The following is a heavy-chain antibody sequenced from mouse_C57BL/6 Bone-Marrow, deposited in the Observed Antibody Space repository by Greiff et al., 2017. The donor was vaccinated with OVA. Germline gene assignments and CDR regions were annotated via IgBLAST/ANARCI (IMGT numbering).Heavy chain of an antibody. J-gene: IGHJ1*03. CDR2: ISYDGSN. CDR1: GYSITSGYY. V-gene: IGHV3-6*01. D-gene: IGHD1-1*01. CDR3: VVRGSYYGWYFDV. Sequence: EVKVEESGPGLVKPSQSLSLTCSVTGYSITSGYYWNWIRQFPGNKLEWMGYISYDGSNNYNPSLKNRISITRDTSKNQFFLKLNSVTTEDTATYYCVVRGSYYGWYFDVGGTGTTVTVSS.